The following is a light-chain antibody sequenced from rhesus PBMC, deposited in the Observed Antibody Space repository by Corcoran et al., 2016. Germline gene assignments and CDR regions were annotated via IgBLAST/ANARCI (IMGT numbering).Light chain of an antibody. V-gene: IGKV1S12*01. Sequence: DIKMTQSPSALSASVGDRVTISCRASQNIYINLAWYKQKPGKAPKLLIYASSSLQTGIPSRFSGSGSGTDFTLTISSLQPEDSATYYCQHYYDNPFTFGPGTKLDIK. J-gene: IGKJ3*01. CDR1: QNIYIN. CDR2: ASS. CDR3: QHYYDNPFT.